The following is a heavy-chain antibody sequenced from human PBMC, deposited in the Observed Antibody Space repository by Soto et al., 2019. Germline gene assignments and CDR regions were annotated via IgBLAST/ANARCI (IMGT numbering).Heavy chain of an antibody. J-gene: IGHJ6*02. V-gene: IGHV1-18*04. CDR3: ARFRTEVRYYGMAV. CDR1: GYTFTRYG. D-gene: IGHD1-1*01. Sequence: QVQLVQSGAEVKKPGASVKVSCKASGYTFTRYGISWVRQAPGQGLEWMGWISAYNDNTNYAQKFQGRVTMTTDTPTSTAYMEFMSLRSVDTAVYYCARFRTEVRYYGMAVWGQGTTVTVSS. CDR2: ISAYNDNT.